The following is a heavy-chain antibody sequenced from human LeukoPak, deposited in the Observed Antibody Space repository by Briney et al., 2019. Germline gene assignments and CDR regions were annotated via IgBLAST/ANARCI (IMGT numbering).Heavy chain of an antibody. V-gene: IGHV1-18*01. CDR1: GYTFTSYG. Sequence: VASVNVSCKASGYTFTSYGISWVRQAPGHGLEWMGWISGNNNNADYAQKFQGRVTMTTDISTSTAYMELTGLRSDDSAVCYCAREILWFGDLLTYFLDVWGQGTTVTVSS. D-gene: IGHD3-10*01. J-gene: IGHJ6*02. CDR3: AREILWFGDLLTYFLDV. CDR2: ISGNNNNA.